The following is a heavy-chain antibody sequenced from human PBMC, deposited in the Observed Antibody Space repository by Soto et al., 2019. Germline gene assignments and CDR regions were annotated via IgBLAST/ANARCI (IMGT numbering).Heavy chain of an antibody. D-gene: IGHD2-15*01. V-gene: IGHV4-34*01. CDR3: ARGRYCSGGSCYLNWFDP. CDR1: GGSFSGYY. Sequence: SETLSLTCAVYGGSFSGYYWSWIRQPPGKGLEWIGEINHSGSTNYNPSLKSRLTISVDTSKNQFSLKLSSVTAADTAVYYCARGRYCSGGSCYLNWFDPWGQGTLVTVSS. J-gene: IGHJ5*02. CDR2: INHSGST.